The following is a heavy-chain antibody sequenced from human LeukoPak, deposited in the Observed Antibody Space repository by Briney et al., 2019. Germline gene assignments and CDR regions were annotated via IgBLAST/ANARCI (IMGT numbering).Heavy chain of an antibody. CDR2: IKTDGTTT. CDR3: ARDWVWGGFDS. D-gene: IGHD3-16*01. CDR1: GFIFSGYW. J-gene: IGHJ4*02. Sequence: PGGSLRLSCAGSGFIFSGYWMHWVRQAPGKGLMWVSRIKTDGTTTYYADSVKGRFTVSRDNAKNTLYLQMNSLRDDDTAVYYCARDWVWGGFDSWGQGVLVTVSS. V-gene: IGHV3-74*01.